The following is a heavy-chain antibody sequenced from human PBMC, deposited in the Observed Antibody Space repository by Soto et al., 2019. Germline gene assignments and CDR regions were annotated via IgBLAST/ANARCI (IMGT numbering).Heavy chain of an antibody. V-gene: IGHV4-59*01. CDR1: GGSISSYY. D-gene: IGHD6-6*01. CDR2: IYYSGST. J-gene: IGHJ4*02. CDR3: ARAVIAARPDGPEGLFDY. Sequence: QVQLQESGPGLVKPSETLSLTCTVSGGSISSYYWSWIRQPPGKGLEWIGYIYYSGSTNYNPSLKGRVTISVDTSKNQFSLKLSSVTAADTAVYYCARAVIAARPDGPEGLFDYWGQGTLVTVSS.